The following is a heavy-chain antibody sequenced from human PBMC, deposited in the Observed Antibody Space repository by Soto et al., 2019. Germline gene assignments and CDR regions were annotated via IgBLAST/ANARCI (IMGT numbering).Heavy chain of an antibody. CDR1: GYTFTSYG. CDR3: ARGGDSITMIVVAFGDAFDI. CDR2: ISAYNGNT. V-gene: IGHV1-18*01. Sequence: ASVKVSCKASGYTFTSYGISWVRQAPGQGLEWMGWISAYNGNTNYAQKLQGRVTMTTDTSTSTAYMELRSLRSDDTAVYYCARGGDSITMIVVAFGDAFDIWGQGTMVTVSS. J-gene: IGHJ3*02. D-gene: IGHD3-22*01.